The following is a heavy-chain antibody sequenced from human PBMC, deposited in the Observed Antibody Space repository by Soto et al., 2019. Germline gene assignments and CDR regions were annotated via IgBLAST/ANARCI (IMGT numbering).Heavy chain of an antibody. CDR3: ARERKVGPSSARFDP. CDR1: GDSINSDSVY. CDR2: ITYNGRT. V-gene: IGHV4-31*03. J-gene: IGHJ5*02. Sequence: PSETLSLTCSVNGDSINSDSVYWSWIRQSPGKGLEYIGYITYNGRTFYNPSLKSRVTMSVDTPKNQFSLEVRSVTAADTAVYYCARERKVGPSSARFDPWGQGTLVTVSS.